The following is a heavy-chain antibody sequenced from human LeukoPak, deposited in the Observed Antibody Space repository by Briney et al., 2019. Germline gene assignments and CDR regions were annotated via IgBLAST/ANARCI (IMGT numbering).Heavy chain of an antibody. V-gene: IGHV3-30*04. D-gene: IGHD3-3*01. CDR1: GGIFSNYV. CDR2: VSEDGTTK. CDR3: AKKGFLGGGSDIFDF. J-gene: IGHJ3*01. Sequence: GMSLRLSCAVSGGIFSNYVMHWVRQAPGKGLEWVAVVSEDGTTKYYADSVKGRFTISRDNSKSSVYLAMDSLRAEDTALYFGAKKGFLGGGSDIFDFWALGTMVPVSS.